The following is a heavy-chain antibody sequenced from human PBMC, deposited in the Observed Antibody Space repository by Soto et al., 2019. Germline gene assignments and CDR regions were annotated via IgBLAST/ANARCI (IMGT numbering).Heavy chain of an antibody. CDR2: IIPIFGTA. J-gene: IGHJ6*02. CDR1: GGTFSSYA. D-gene: IGHD6-13*01. V-gene: IGHV1-69*06. Sequence: QVQLVQSGAEVKKPGSSVKVSCKASGGTFSSYAISWVRQAPGQGLEWMGGIIPIFGTANYGQKFEGRVTITADKSTSTAYMELSSLRSEDTAVYYCARDRGIAADYYYYGMDVWGQGTTVTVSS. CDR3: ARDRGIAADYYYYGMDV.